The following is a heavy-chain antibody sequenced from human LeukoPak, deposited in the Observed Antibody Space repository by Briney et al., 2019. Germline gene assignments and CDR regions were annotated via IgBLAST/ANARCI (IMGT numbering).Heavy chain of an antibody. V-gene: IGHV3-30*18. CDR2: ISSDGSDK. CDR3: AKGSATTVVTIDY. J-gene: IGHJ4*02. Sequence: GGSLRLSCAASGFTFSSYGMHWVRQAPGKGLEWVAVISSDGSDKYYADSVKGRFTISRDNSKNTMYLQMNSLRDEDTAVCYCAKGSATTVVTIDYWGQGTLVTVSS. CDR1: GFTFSSYG. D-gene: IGHD4-23*01.